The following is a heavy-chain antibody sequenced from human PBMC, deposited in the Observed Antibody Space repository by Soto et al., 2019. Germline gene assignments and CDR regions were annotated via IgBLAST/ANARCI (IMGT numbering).Heavy chain of an antibody. J-gene: IGHJ4*02. Sequence: ASVKVSCKASGYTFTSYDISWVRQATGQGLEWMGWMNPNSGNTGYAQKFQGRVTMTRNTSISTAYMELSSLRSEDTAVYYCARTLNWGYSYGPNHYFDYWGRGTLVTVSS. CDR3: ARTLNWGYSYGPNHYFDY. V-gene: IGHV1-8*01. D-gene: IGHD5-18*01. CDR2: MNPNSGNT. CDR1: GYTFTSYD.